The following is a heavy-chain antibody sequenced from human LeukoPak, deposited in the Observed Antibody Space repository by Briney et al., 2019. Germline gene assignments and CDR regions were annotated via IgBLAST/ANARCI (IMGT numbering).Heavy chain of an antibody. CDR3: ARGGAYYDSSGYYMFNLDY. D-gene: IGHD3-22*01. CDR2: INPNSGGT. Sequence: ASVKVSCKASGYTLTGYYMHWVRQAPGQGLEWMGWINPNSGGTNYAQKFQGRVTMTRDTSISTAYMELSRLRSDDTAVYYCARGGAYYDSSGYYMFNLDYWGQGTLVTVSS. J-gene: IGHJ4*02. CDR1: GYTLTGYY. V-gene: IGHV1-2*02.